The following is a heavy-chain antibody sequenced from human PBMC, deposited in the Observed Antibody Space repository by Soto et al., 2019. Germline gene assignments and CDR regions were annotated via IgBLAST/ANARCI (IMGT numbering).Heavy chain of an antibody. CDR2: ISATGGST. Sequence: EVQLLESGGGLVQPGGSLRLSCAASGFTFSNYAMSWVRQAPGEGLEWVLAISATGGSTYYADSVKGRFTVSRDNSRNTLYLQMNSLRAEDTAVYYCAKGLRADDAFDIWGQGTMVTVSS. J-gene: IGHJ3*02. D-gene: IGHD4-17*01. V-gene: IGHV3-23*01. CDR1: GFTFSNYA. CDR3: AKGLRADDAFDI.